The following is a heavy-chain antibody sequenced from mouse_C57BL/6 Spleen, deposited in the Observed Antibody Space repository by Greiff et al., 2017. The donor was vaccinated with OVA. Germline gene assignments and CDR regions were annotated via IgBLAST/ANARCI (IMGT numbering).Heavy chain of an antibody. Sequence: QVQLKQPGAELVMPGASVKLSCKASGYTFTSYWMHWVKQRPGQGLEWIGEIDPSDSYTNYNQKFKGKSTLTVDKSSSTAYMQLSSLTSEDSAVYYCARKDYGSSLWFAYWGQGTLVTVSA. CDR3: ARKDYGSSLWFAY. CDR2: IDPSDSYT. CDR1: GYTFTSYW. V-gene: IGHV1-69*01. J-gene: IGHJ3*01. D-gene: IGHD1-1*01.